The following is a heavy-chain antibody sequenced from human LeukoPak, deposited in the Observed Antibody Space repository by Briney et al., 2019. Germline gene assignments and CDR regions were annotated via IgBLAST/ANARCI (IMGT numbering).Heavy chain of an antibody. CDR2: IYSGGTT. Sequence: GGSLRLSCEASGFSVSNNYMTWVRQAPGKGLEWVSVIYSGGTTYYGDSVEGRFTISRDSSRNTLNLQMNSLRAEDTAVYFCARGQSGDPAFDIWGQGTMVTVSS. CDR3: ARGQSGDPAFDI. J-gene: IGHJ3*02. D-gene: IGHD4-17*01. V-gene: IGHV3-53*01. CDR1: GFSVSNNY.